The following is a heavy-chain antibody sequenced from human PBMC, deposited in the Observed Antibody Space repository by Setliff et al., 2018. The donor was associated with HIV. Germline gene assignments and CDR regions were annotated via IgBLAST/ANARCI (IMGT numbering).Heavy chain of an antibody. CDR2: IDYNEIT. Sequence: LSLTCTVSGDSVSRSNYYWAWIRQPPGKGLEWIGSIDYNEITYYNPSLKSRVTLSVDTPKNQFSLYLSAVTASDTAVYYCASLFRLSGFWISFLPDYWGQGILVTVSS. CDR1: GDSVSRSNYY. V-gene: IGHV4-39*01. D-gene: IGHD3-3*01. CDR3: ASLFRLSGFWISFLPDY. J-gene: IGHJ4*02.